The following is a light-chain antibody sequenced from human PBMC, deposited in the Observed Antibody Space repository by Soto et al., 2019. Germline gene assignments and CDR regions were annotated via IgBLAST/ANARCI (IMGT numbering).Light chain of an antibody. J-gene: IGKJ1*01. CDR3: QQYNNSPGT. CDR1: QSVSSN. CDR2: GAS. Sequence: EIVMTQSPATLSVSPGERATLSCRASQSVSSNLAWYQQKPGQAPRLLIYGASIRATGIPARFSGSGSGTEFTLTISSLQSEDFAVYYCQQYNNSPGTFGQGTKVEIK. V-gene: IGKV3D-15*01.